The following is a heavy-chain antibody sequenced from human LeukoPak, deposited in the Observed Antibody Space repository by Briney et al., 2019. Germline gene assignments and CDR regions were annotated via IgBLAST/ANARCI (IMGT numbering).Heavy chain of an antibody. CDR3: ATVRQWPDWGYFDL. D-gene: IGHD6-19*01. CDR2: IIPIFGTA. CDR1: GGTFSSYA. Sequence: SVKVSCKASGGTFSSYAISWVRQAPGQGLEWMGGIIPIFGTANYAQKFQGRVTITADESTSTAYMELSSLRSEDTAVYYCATVRQWPDWGYFDLWGRGTLVTVSS. V-gene: IGHV1-69*01. J-gene: IGHJ2*01.